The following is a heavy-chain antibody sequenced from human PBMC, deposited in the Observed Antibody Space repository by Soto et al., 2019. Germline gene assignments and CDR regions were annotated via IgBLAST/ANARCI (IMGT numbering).Heavy chain of an antibody. J-gene: IGHJ4*02. CDR3: VKVAGRVYFDS. CDR2: VSSHGDRT. V-gene: IGHV3-64D*06. CDR1: GFIFSNYA. Sequence: PGGSLRLSCSASGFIFSNYAMHWVRQAPGKGLEYVSAVSSHGDRTYYADSVKDRFIVSRDNSNSTLYLQMTSLRVEDAAVYYCVKVAGRVYFDSWGQGTLVTVSS.